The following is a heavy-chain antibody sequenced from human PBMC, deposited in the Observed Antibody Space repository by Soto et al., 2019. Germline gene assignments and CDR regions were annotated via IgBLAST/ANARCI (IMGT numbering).Heavy chain of an antibody. D-gene: IGHD3-16*01. V-gene: IGHV3-7*03. Sequence: PGGSLRLSCAASGFTFSTYWMDWVRQTPGKGLEWVANINRDGSEKNYVDSVKGRFTIYRDNAKNSLYLQMSSLTAEDTALYYFWGSLNFWGQGTLVTVSS. CDR2: INRDGSEK. CDR3: WGSLNF. CDR1: GFTFSTYW. J-gene: IGHJ4*02.